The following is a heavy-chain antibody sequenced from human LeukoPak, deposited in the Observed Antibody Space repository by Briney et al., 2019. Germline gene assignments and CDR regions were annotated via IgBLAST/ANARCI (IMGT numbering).Heavy chain of an antibody. CDR1: GDSFGTYG. V-gene: IGHV1-69*05. CDR2: FNPIFGSA. J-gene: IGHJ5*02. D-gene: IGHD6-19*01. Sequence: SVKVSCKASGDSFGTYGITWVRQAPGEGLEWMGGFNPIFGSAQYAQKFQGRVTITMDVSARTVYMELSSLRSEDTAVYYCARARYSSGWYRGYNWFDPWGQGTLVTVSS. CDR3: ARARYSSGWYRGYNWFDP.